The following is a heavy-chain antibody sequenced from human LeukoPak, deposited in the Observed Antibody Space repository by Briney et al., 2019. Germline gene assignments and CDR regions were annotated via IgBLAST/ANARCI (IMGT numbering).Heavy chain of an antibody. CDR1: GFTFSSYG. CDR3: ARVSEDYSSGWYEEYFQY. V-gene: IGHV3-33*01. Sequence: GRSLRLSCAASGFTFSSYGMHWVRQAPGKGLEWVAVIWYDGSNKYYADSVKGRFTISRDNSKNTLNLQMTSLRAEDTAVHYCARVSEDYSSGWYEEYFQYWGQGTLVIVSS. J-gene: IGHJ1*01. D-gene: IGHD6-19*01. CDR2: IWYDGSNK.